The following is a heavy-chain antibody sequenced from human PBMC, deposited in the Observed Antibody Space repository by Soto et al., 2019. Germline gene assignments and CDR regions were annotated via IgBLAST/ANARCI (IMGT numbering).Heavy chain of an antibody. J-gene: IGHJ1*01. V-gene: IGHV3-23*01. D-gene: IGHD4-17*01. CDR3: AKGSTGTPRYFER. CDR1: GFTIGSYA. CDR2: FGSTRNT. Sequence: EVQLLESGGGLVQPGGSLRLSCAASGFTIGSYAVRWVRQAPGKGLEWVSTFGSTRNTYYADSVKGRFSISRDDSKNTVHLQMSSLRAEDTAVYYCAKGSTGTPRYFERWGQGTLVTVSS.